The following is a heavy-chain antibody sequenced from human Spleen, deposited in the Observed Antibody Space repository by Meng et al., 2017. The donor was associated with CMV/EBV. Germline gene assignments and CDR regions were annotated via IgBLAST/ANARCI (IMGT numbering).Heavy chain of an antibody. J-gene: IGHJ4*02. Sequence: ASVKVSCKASGYTFTRNGISWVRQAPGQGLEWMGLISPDNGKTNYARRFQGRVTMTADTSTSTTYLELRSLRSDDTAVYYCARGGQGYSGYWGQGTLVTVSS. V-gene: IGHV1-18*01. CDR1: GYTFTRNG. CDR3: ARGGQGYSGY. D-gene: IGHD5-12*01. CDR2: ISPDNGKT.